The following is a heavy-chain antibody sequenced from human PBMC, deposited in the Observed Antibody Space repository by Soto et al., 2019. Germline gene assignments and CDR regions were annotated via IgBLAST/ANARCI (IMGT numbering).Heavy chain of an antibody. D-gene: IGHD6-19*01. J-gene: IGHJ6*02. Sequence: QVQLVESGGGVVQPGRSLRLSCAASGFTFSSYVMHWVRQAPGKGLEWVAVISYDGSNKYYADSVKGRFTISRDNSKNTLYLQMNSLRAEDTAVYYCAKDREWLVSDYYYGMDVWGQGTTVTVSS. CDR3: AKDREWLVSDYYYGMDV. CDR1: GFTFSSYV. V-gene: IGHV3-30*18. CDR2: ISYDGSNK.